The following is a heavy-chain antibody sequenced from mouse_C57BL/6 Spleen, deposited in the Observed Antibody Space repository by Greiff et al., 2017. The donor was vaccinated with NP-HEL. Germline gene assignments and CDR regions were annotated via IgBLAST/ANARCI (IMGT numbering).Heavy chain of an antibody. Sequence: EVKLQESGAELVRPGASVKLSCTASGFNIKDDYMHWVKQRPEQGLEWIGWIDPENGDTEYASKFQGKATITADTSSNTAYLQLSSLTSEDTAVYYCTTGGNYEGFAYWGQGTLVTVSA. V-gene: IGHV14-4*01. CDR2: IDPENGDT. J-gene: IGHJ3*01. CDR1: GFNIKDDY. D-gene: IGHD2-1*01. CDR3: TTGGNYEGFAY.